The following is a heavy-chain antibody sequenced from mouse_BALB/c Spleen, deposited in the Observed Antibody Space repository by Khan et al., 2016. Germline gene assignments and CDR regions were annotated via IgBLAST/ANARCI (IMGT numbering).Heavy chain of an antibody. Sequence: VQLQQSGAELVKPGASVKLSCTASGFNIKDTYMHWVKQRPEQGLEWIGRIDPANGNTKYDPKFQGKATITADTSSNTAYLQLSSLTSEDPAVYYCADGYYYAMDYWGQGTSVTISS. D-gene: IGHD2-3*01. V-gene: IGHV14-3*02. CDR1: GFNIKDTY. CDR2: IDPANGNT. J-gene: IGHJ4*01. CDR3: ADGYYYAMDY.